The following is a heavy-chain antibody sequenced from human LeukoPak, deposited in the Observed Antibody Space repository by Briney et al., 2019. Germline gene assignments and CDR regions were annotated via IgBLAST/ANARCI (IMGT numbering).Heavy chain of an antibody. V-gene: IGHV5-51*01. CDR2: IYPGDSDT. D-gene: IGHD1-26*01. Sequence: GESLKISCKGSGYSFTTYWIAWVRQMPGKGLEWMGIIYPGDSDTRYSPSFQGQVTISADKSISTVYLQWSSLKASDIAMYYCARSGSNYYFDSWGQGTLVTVSS. CDR1: GYSFTTYW. CDR3: ARSGSNYYFDS. J-gene: IGHJ4*02.